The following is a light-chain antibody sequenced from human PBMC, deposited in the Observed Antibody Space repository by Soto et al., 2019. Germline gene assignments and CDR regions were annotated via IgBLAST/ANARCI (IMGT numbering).Light chain of an antibody. CDR3: QQYNTFSRT. J-gene: IGKJ1*01. V-gene: IGKV1-5*03. CDR1: QYVRNW. CDR2: KAS. Sequence: DIQMTQSPSTLSASVGDGVTISCRASQYVRNWLAWYQQKPGKAPRLLISKASSLQDGVPSRFSGSGSGTQFTLIITSLQPDDVATYSCQQYNTFSRTFGQGTRVDIK.